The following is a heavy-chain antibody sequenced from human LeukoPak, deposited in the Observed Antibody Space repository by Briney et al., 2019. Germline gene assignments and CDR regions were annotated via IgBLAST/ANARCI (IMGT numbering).Heavy chain of an antibody. CDR1: GYTFTGYY. V-gene: IGHV1-2*02. Sequence: ASVKASCKASGYTFTGYYIHWVRQAPGQGLEWMGWINPNGGGTNYAQKFQGRVTMARDTSISTAYMELGGLRSDDTAVYYCARDTNIPESETFHYWGQGTLVTVSS. J-gene: IGHJ4*02. CDR3: ARDTNIPESETFHY. D-gene: IGHD2-2*02. CDR2: INPNGGGT.